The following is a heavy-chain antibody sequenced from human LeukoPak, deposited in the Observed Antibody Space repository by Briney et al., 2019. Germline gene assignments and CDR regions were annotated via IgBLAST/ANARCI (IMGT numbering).Heavy chain of an antibody. Sequence: GESLKISCKGSGYSFTSYWISWVRQMPRKGLEWMGRIDPSDSYTNYSPSFQGHVTISADKSISTAYLQWSSLKASDTAMYYCARRCSSSSCPFEYWGQGTLVTGSS. CDR1: GYSFTSYW. CDR3: ARRCSSSSCPFEY. CDR2: IDPSDSYT. J-gene: IGHJ4*02. D-gene: IGHD2-2*01. V-gene: IGHV5-10-1*01.